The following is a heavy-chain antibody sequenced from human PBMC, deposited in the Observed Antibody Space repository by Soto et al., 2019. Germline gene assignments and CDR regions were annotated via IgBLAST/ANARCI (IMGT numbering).Heavy chain of an antibody. CDR1: GFTLSTYS. CDR3: ARDPPNFYYYGMDV. V-gene: IGHV3-48*02. J-gene: IGHJ6*02. D-gene: IGHD2-8*01. Sequence: GGSLRLSCIASGFTLSTYSMTWVRQAPGKGLEWLSYISKSSTTINYADSVRGRFTISRDNAKNSVYLEMSSLRDEDSAVYYCARDPPNFYYYGMDVWGQGTTVTVSS. CDR2: ISKSSTTI.